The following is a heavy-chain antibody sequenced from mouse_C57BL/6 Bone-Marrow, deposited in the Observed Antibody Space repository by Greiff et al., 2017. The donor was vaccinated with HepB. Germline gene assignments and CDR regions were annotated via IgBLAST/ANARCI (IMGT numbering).Heavy chain of an antibody. J-gene: IGHJ1*03. CDR2: IWTGGGT. CDR3: ARKKIYYYGSSYWYFDV. CDR1: GFSLTSYA. Sequence: QVQLKESGPGLVAPSQSLSITCTVSGFSLTSYAISWVRQPPGKGLEWLGVIWTGGGTNYNSALKSRLSLSKDNSKSQVFLKMNSLQTDDTARYYCARKKIYYYGSSYWYFDVWGTGTTVTVSS. D-gene: IGHD1-1*01. V-gene: IGHV2-9-1*01.